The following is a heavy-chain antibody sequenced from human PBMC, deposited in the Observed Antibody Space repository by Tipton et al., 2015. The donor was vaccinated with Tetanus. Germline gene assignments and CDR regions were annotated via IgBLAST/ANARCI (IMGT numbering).Heavy chain of an antibody. CDR2: VWYDGSKQ. CDR1: GFTFNGYG. Sequence: AASGFTFNGYGMHWVRQAPGKGLEWLALVWYDGSKQYYADSVKGRFTISRDNSKNTVDLQMNNLGDEDTAVYYWAKERSLEWLGPVDSWGRGTLVAVSS. D-gene: IGHD3-3*01. V-gene: IGHV3-33*06. J-gene: IGHJ4*02. CDR3: AKERSLEWLGPVDS.